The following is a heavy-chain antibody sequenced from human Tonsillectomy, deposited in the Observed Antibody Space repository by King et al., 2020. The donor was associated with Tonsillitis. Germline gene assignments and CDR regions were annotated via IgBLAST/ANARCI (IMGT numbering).Heavy chain of an antibody. V-gene: IGHV3-20*04. Sequence: VQLVESGGNVVRPGGSLRLSCAASGFTFGDYGMSWVRQAPGKGLEWVSGINWNGGGTGYADSVKGRFTISRDNAKSSLYLQMNSLRAEDTALYYCARDVVALGSWQNYNYYGMDVWGQGTTVTVSS. CDR3: ARDVVALGSWQNYNYYGMDV. CDR2: INWNGGGT. J-gene: IGHJ6*02. D-gene: IGHD2-15*01. CDR1: GFTFGDYG.